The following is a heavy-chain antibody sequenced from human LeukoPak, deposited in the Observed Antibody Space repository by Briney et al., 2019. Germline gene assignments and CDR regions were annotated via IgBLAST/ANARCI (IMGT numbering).Heavy chain of an antibody. CDR3: AKGGSGSYGDYFDY. J-gene: IGHJ4*02. D-gene: IGHD3-10*01. Sequence: PGGSLRLSCAASGFTFNDYDISWVRHAPGKGLEWVSGMNWNGGNTVYADSVKGRFTISRDNAKNSLYLQMNSLRAEDTALYYCAKGGSGSYGDYFDYWGQGTLVTVSS. CDR2: MNWNGGNT. CDR1: GFTFNDYD. V-gene: IGHV3-20*04.